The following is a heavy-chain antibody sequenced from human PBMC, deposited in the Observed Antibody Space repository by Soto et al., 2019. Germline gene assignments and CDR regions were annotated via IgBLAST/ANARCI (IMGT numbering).Heavy chain of an antibody. CDR3: ARRTVFHYYMGV. J-gene: IGHJ6*03. CDR2: IYDSGTT. CDR1: GGSFSTYY. V-gene: IGHV4-59*08. Sequence: SETLSLTCTVSGGSFSTYYWCWIRQPPGKELEWIGCIYDSGTTNYNPALKSRVTISVDTSKNQFSLRLSSVTAADTAVYYCARRTVFHYYMGVWGTGTTVTVSS. D-gene: IGHD4-17*01.